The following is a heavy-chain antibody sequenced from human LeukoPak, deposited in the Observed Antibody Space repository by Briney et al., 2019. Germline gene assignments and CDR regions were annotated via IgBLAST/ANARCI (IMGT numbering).Heavy chain of an antibody. CDR3: ARDRIPHGYDYVWGSYRPSEFDY. J-gene: IGHJ4*02. V-gene: IGHV3-48*01. Sequence: PGGSLRLSCAASGFTFSSYSMHSVRQAPGKGLEWVSYISSSSSTIYYADSVKGRFTISRDNAKNSLYLQMNSLRAEDTAVYYCARDRIPHGYDYVWGSYRPSEFDYWGQGTLVTVSS. D-gene: IGHD3-16*02. CDR2: ISSSSSTI. CDR1: GFTFSSYS.